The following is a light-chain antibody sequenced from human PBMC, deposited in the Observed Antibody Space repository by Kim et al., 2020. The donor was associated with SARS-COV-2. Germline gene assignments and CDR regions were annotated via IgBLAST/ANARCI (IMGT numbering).Light chain of an antibody. CDR2: LNSNGSH. CDR3: HTWGTGIRL. V-gene: IGLV4-69*01. J-gene: IGLJ3*02. CDR1: RGHSNYA. Sequence: QPVLTQSPSASASLGVSGKLTCTLSRGHSNYAIAWHQQQPEKGPGYLMKLNSNGSHTKGDGIPDRFSGSTSGTDCYLTISSLQSEDETDYYCHTWGTGIRLFGGGTQLTVL.